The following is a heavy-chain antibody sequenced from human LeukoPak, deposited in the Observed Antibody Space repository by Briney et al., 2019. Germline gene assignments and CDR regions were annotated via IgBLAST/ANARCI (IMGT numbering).Heavy chain of an antibody. V-gene: IGHV3-21*01. CDR3: AREGSSSKFDY. Sequence: GGSLSLSCAASGFTFSSYSMNWVRQAPGKGLEWVSSISSSSSYIYYADSVKGRFTISRDNAKNSLYLQMNSLRAEDTAVYYCAREGSSSKFDYWGQGTLVTVSS. D-gene: IGHD6-6*01. CDR1: GFTFSSYS. CDR2: ISSSSSYI. J-gene: IGHJ4*02.